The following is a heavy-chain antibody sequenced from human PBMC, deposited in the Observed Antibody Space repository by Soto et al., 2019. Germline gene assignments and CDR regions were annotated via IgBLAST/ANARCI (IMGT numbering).Heavy chain of an antibody. CDR3: ARDVDCTNGVCQYNWFDP. J-gene: IGHJ5*02. CDR1: GFTVSSNY. CDR2: ISYDGSNK. V-gene: IGHV3-30-3*01. Sequence: PGGSLRLSCAASGFTVSSNYMSWVRQSPGKGLEWVAVISYDGSNKYYADSVKVRFTISRDNSKNTLYLQMNSLRAEDTAVYYCARDVDCTNGVCQYNWFDPWGQGTLVTVCS. D-gene: IGHD2-8*01.